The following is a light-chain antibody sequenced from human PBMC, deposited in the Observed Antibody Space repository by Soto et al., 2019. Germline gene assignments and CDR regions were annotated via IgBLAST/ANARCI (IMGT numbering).Light chain of an antibody. CDR3: QQSYSAPPT. CDR1: QTISNY. V-gene: IGKV1-39*01. Sequence: DIQMTQSPSSLSASVGDRVTITCRASQTISNYLNWYQQKPWKAPKLLIHAASQSAVPSRFTGSGSGTDFTLTISSLQPEDFATYYCQQSYSAPPTFGGGTKVEIK. J-gene: IGKJ4*01. CDR2: AAS.